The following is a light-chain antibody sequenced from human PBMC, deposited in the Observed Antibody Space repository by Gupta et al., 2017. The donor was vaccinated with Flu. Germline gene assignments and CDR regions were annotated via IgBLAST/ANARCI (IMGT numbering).Light chain of an antibody. CDR2: RNN. CDR3: SAGDDSRKGFV. CDR1: YSSLGSNT. J-gene: IGLJ1*01. V-gene: IGLV1-44*01. Sequence: QSVLPQPPSASGTPGQRATISCSGSYSSLGSNTVNWYQQLPGRAPKLLIYRNNKRPAGVPDRFSGAKSGTSASLAISGLQAEDEAEYYCSAGDDSRKGFVFGTGTKVIGL.